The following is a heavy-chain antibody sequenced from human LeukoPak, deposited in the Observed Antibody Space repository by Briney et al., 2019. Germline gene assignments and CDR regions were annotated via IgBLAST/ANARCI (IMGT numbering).Heavy chain of an antibody. Sequence: PSETLSLTCTVSGGSISSGGYYWSWIRQHPGKGLEWIEYIYYSGSTYYNPSLKSRVTISVDTSKNQFSLKLSSVTAADTAVYYCAREYATVTTPYFDYWGQGTLVTVSS. CDR3: AREYATVTTPYFDY. CDR2: IYYSGST. V-gene: IGHV4-31*03. D-gene: IGHD4-17*01. J-gene: IGHJ4*02. CDR1: GGSISSGGYY.